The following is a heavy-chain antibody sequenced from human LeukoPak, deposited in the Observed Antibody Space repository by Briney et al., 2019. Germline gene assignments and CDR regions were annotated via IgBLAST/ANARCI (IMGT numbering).Heavy chain of an antibody. Sequence: SETLSLTCAVSGGSISSSNGWSWVRRPPGKGLEWIGEIYHSGSTNYNPSLKSRVTISVDKSKNQFSLKLSSVTVADTAVYYCAREQDGSGWGWLDPWGQGTLVTVSS. CDR3: AREQDGSGWGWLDP. J-gene: IGHJ5*02. D-gene: IGHD3-22*01. V-gene: IGHV4-4*02. CDR1: GGSISSSNG. CDR2: IYHSGST.